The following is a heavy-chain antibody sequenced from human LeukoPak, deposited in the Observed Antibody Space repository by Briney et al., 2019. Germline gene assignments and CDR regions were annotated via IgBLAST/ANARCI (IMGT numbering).Heavy chain of an antibody. CDR3: ATDICSGGSCYMDYYGMDV. V-gene: IGHV1-2*02. CDR2: INPNSGGT. J-gene: IGHJ6*02. CDR1: GYTLTGYY. Sequence: ASVKVSCKASGYTLTGYYMHWVRQAPGQGLEWMGWINPNSGGTNYAQKFQGRVTMTRDTSISTAYMELSRLRSDDTAVYYCATDICSGGSCYMDYYGMDVWGQGTTVTVSS. D-gene: IGHD2-15*01.